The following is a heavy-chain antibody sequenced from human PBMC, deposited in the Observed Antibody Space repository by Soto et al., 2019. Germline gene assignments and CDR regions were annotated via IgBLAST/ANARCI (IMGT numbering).Heavy chain of an antibody. Sequence: PGGSLRLSCAASGFTFSSYSMNWVRQAPGKGLEWVSYISSSSSTIYYADSVKGRFTISRDNAKNSLYLQMNSLRAEDTAVYYCARDRHYDILTGYSHFDYWGQGTLVTVSS. CDR2: ISSSSSTI. D-gene: IGHD3-9*01. CDR1: GFTFSSYS. V-gene: IGHV3-48*01. J-gene: IGHJ4*02. CDR3: ARDRHYDILTGYSHFDY.